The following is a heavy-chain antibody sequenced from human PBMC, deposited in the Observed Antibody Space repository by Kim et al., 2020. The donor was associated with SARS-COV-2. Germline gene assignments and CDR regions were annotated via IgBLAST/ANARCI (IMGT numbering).Heavy chain of an antibody. V-gene: IGHV3-23*01. J-gene: IGHJ4*02. CDR2: LRGTAGST. CDR1: GFTFPGYA. CDR3: VGRVATAGGIDS. D-gene: IGHD1-1*01. Sequence: GGSLRLSCVASGFTFPGYAMSWVRQAPGKGLEWVSTLRGTAGSTNYADSVRGRFTISRDISKNTLYLQMNNLRVEDTAVYYCVGRVATAGGIDSWGQGALVSVSS.